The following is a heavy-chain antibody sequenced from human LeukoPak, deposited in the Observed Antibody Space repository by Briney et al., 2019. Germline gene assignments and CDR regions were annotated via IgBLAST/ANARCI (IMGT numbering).Heavy chain of an antibody. CDR2: SSTSSSYI. CDR1: GFTFSRHS. D-gene: IGHD5-12*01. CDR3: AREGGSTDFDY. V-gene: IGHV3-21*01. Sequence: KSGGSLRLSCAASGFTFSRHSMNWVRQAPGKGLEWVSSSSTSSSYIYYADSVKGRFTISRDNAKNSLYLQMNSLRAEDTAVYYCAREGGSTDFDYWGQGTLVTVSS. J-gene: IGHJ4*02.